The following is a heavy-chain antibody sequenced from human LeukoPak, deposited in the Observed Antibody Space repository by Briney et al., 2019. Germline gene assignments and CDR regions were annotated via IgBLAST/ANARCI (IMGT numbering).Heavy chain of an antibody. V-gene: IGHV4-59*11. D-gene: IGHD3-3*01. Sequence: SETLSLTCTVSGGSISSHHWSWIPQPPGKGLEGRGYIYYSGSTNYNPSLKSRVTISVDTSKNQFSLKLSSVTAADTAVYYCARVHYDFWSGYSPFDYWGQGTLVTVSS. CDR3: ARVHYDFWSGYSPFDY. J-gene: IGHJ4*02. CDR1: GGSISSHH. CDR2: IYYSGST.